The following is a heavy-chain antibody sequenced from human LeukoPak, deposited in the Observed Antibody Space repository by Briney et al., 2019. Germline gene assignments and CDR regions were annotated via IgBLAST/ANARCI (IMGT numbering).Heavy chain of an antibody. Sequence: GSLSLSCAASGFPFCSHAMSWVRQPPGKGLEWVAAISNGKTYYADSVRGRFAISRDDSTNTVYLHMNSLRGEDTALYHCVREAGYCAPVCVKTNWFDPWGQGTLVTVSS. D-gene: IGHD2-15*01. CDR1: GFPFCSHA. CDR3: VREAGYCAPVCVKTNWFDP. CDR2: ISNGKT. V-gene: IGHV3-23*01. J-gene: IGHJ5*02.